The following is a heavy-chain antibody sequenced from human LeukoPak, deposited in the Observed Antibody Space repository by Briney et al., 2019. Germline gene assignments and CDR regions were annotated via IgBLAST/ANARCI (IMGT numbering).Heavy chain of an antibody. V-gene: IGHV4-59*01. CDR1: GGSISSYY. CDR3: ARVNSSGWYDLYYFDY. J-gene: IGHJ4*02. D-gene: IGHD6-19*01. Sequence: SETLSLTCTVSGGSISSYYWSWIRQPPGKGLGWIGYIYYSGSTNYNPSLKSRVTISVDTSKNQFSLKLSSVTAADTAVYYCARVNSSGWYDLYYFDYWGQGTLVTVSS. CDR2: IYYSGST.